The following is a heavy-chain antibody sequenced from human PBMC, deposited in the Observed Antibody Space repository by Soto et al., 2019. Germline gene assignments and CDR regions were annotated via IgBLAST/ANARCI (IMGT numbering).Heavy chain of an antibody. D-gene: IGHD2-2*01. Sequence: PGGSLRLSCAASGFTFKNYAMSWVRQAPGKGPEWVSTISGSGVNTYYADSVKGRFTISRDNSKNTVFLQMNSLRVEDTAVYYCAKDQGYCSSNTCYWFDPWGQGSLVTVSS. CDR1: GFTFKNYA. J-gene: IGHJ5*02. CDR3: AKDQGYCSSNTCYWFDP. CDR2: ISGSGVNT. V-gene: IGHV3-23*01.